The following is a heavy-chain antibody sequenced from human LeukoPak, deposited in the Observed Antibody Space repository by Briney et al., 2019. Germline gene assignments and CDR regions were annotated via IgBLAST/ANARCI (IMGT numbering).Heavy chain of an antibody. CDR1: GYSISSGYY. CDR3: ARHSPQFYLDYYYMDV. J-gene: IGHJ6*03. V-gene: IGHV4-38-2*01. Sequence: SETLSLTCAVSGYSISSGYYWGWIRQPPGKGLEWIGSIYHSGSTYYNPSHKSRVTISVDTSKNQFSLKLSSVTAADTAVYYCARHSPQFYLDYYYMDVWGKGTTVTVSS. D-gene: IGHD5-24*01. CDR2: IYHSGST.